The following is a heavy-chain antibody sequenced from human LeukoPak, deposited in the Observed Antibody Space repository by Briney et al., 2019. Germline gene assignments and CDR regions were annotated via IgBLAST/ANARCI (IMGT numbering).Heavy chain of an antibody. J-gene: IGHJ3*02. Sequence: PGGSLRLSCAAFGFTVSNSYMSWVRQAPGKGLEWVSIIYSGGSTYYADSVKGRFTISRDNSENTLYLQMNSLRAEDTALYYCARTSSYAFDIWGQGTMVTVSS. CDR1: GFTVSNSY. CDR3: ARTSSYAFDI. CDR2: IYSGGST. V-gene: IGHV3-53*01.